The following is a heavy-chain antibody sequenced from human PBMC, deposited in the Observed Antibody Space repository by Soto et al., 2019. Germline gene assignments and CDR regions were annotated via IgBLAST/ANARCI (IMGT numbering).Heavy chain of an antibody. D-gene: IGHD2-2*02. CDR3: AREVCSSTSCYTGYWFDS. Sequence: SETLSLTCSVSGGSITNSTFYWSWIRQHPGKGLEWIGYIYYSGISYYNASLRSRVTISLDTSKNQYSLKLSSVTDADTAVYYCAREVCSSTSCYTGYWFDSWGQGTLVTVSS. CDR1: GGSITNSTFY. J-gene: IGHJ5*01. V-gene: IGHV4-31*03. CDR2: IYYSGIS.